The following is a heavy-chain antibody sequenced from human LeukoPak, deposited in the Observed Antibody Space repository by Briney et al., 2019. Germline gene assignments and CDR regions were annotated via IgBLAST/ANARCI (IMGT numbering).Heavy chain of an antibody. CDR2: INPNSGGT. Sequence: ASVKVSCKASGYTFTGYYMHWVRQAPGQGLEWMGWINPNSGGTNYAQKFQGTVTMTRDTSISTAYMELSRLRSDDTAVYYCAREADYGDKPDYFDYWGQGTLVTVSS. V-gene: IGHV1-2*02. CDR1: GYTFTGYY. D-gene: IGHD4-17*01. J-gene: IGHJ4*02. CDR3: AREADYGDKPDYFDY.